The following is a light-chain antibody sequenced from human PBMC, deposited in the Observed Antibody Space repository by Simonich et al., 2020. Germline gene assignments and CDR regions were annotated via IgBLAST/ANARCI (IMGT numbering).Light chain of an antibody. CDR3: QQSYSTLSIT. Sequence: DIQMTQSPSSLSASVGDRVNITCPESQSISSYLNWYQQKLGKAPKLLIYAASSLQSGVPSRFSGSGAGTDFTLTISSLQPEDFATYYCQQSYSTLSITFGQGTRLEIK. J-gene: IGKJ5*01. CDR2: AAS. V-gene: IGKV1-39*01. CDR1: QSISSY.